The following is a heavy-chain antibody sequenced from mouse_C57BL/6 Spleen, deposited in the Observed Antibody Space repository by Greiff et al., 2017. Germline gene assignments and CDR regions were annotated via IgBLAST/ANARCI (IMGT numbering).Heavy chain of an antibody. CDR3: ARDRRNWDGFDY. J-gene: IGHJ2*01. CDR1: GFTFSDYY. CDR2: INYDGSST. Sequence: DVHLVESEGGLVQPGSSMKLSCTASGFTFSDYYMAWVRQVPEKGLEWVANINYDGSSTYYLDSLKSRFIISRDNAKNILYLQMSSLKSEDTAAYYCARDRRNWDGFDYWGQGTTLTVSS. V-gene: IGHV5-16*01. D-gene: IGHD4-1*01.